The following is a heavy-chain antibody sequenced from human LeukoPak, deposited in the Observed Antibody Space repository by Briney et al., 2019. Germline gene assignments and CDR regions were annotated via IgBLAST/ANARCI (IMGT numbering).Heavy chain of an antibody. Sequence: PGGSLRLSCAASGFTFSSYEMNWVRQAPGKGLEWVSYISSSGSTIYYADSVKGRFTISRDNAKNSLYLQMNSLRAEDTAVYYCAKDGGSSGWYCFDYWGQGTLVTVPS. CDR1: GFTFSSYE. D-gene: IGHD6-19*01. V-gene: IGHV3-48*03. CDR2: ISSSGSTI. CDR3: AKDGGSSGWYCFDY. J-gene: IGHJ4*02.